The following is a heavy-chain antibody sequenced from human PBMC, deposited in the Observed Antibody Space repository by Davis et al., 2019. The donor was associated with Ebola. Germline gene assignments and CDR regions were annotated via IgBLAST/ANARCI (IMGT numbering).Heavy chain of an antibody. CDR2: IYYSGST. CDR3: ARVRRRPTYYFDY. D-gene: IGHD6-25*01. Sequence: PSETLSLTCTVSGGSISSYYWSWIRQPPGKGLEWIGYIYYSGSTNYNPSLKSRVTISVDTSKNQFSLKLSSVTAADTAVYYCARVRRRPTYYFDYWGQGTLVTVSS. J-gene: IGHJ4*02. CDR1: GGSISSYY. V-gene: IGHV4-59*01.